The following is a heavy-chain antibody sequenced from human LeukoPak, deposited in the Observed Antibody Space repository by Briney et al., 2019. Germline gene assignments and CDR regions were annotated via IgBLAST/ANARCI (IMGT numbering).Heavy chain of an antibody. Sequence: GASVKVSCKASGGTFSSYAISWVRQAPGQGLEWMGRIIPIFGTANYAQKFQGRVTITTDESTSTAYMELSSLRSEDTAEYYCARLVAATFDYWGQGTLVTVSS. D-gene: IGHD2-15*01. V-gene: IGHV1-69*05. CDR1: GGTFSSYA. CDR3: ARLVAATFDY. CDR2: IIPIFGTA. J-gene: IGHJ4*02.